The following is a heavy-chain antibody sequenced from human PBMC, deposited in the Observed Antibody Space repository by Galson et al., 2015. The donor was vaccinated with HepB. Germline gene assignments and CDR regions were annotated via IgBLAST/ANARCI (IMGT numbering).Heavy chain of an antibody. D-gene: IGHD2-21*01. CDR2: IIPIFGTA. Sequence: SVKVSCKASGGTFSSYAISWVRQAPGQGLEWMGGIIPIFGTANYAQKFQGRVTITADESTSTAYMELSSLRSEDTAVYYCAREGVVVVIGPGWFDPWGQGTLVTVSS. J-gene: IGHJ5*02. CDR3: AREGVVVVIGPGWFDP. V-gene: IGHV1-69*13. CDR1: GGTFSSYA.